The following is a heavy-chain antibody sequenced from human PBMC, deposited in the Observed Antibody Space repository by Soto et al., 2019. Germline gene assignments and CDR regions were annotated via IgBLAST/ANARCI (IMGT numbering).Heavy chain of an antibody. V-gene: IGHV3-30*18. CDR2: ISYDGSNK. CDR3: AKDGWGYCGGDCYWFDY. J-gene: IGHJ4*02. D-gene: IGHD2-21*02. CDR1: GFTFSSYG. Sequence: QVQLVESGGGVVQPGRSLRLSCAASGFTFSSYGMHWVRQAPGKGLEWVAVISYDGSNKYYADSVKGRFTISRDNSKNTLYLQMNSLRAEDMAVYYCAKDGWGYCGGDCYWFDYWGQGTLVTVSS.